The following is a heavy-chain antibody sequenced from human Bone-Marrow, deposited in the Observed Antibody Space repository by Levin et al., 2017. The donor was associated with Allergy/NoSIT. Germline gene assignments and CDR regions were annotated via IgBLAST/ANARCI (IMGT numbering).Heavy chain of an antibody. CDR1: GFTFNDYA. Sequence: GGSLRLSCAASGFTFNDYAMHWVRQTPGKGLEWVSGIRWSSDSIFYADSERGRFTISRDYAKNSLYLQMNSLRHEDTAIYYCAKKGGQSSTMEGPLDVWGQGTTVTVSS. CDR3: AKKGGQSSTMEGPLDV. D-gene: IGHD3-3*01. V-gene: IGHV3-9*01. J-gene: IGHJ6*02. CDR2: IRWSSDSI.